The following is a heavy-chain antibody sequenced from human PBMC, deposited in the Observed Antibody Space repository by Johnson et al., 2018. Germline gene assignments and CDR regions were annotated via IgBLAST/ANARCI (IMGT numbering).Heavy chain of an antibody. CDR3: SRAGLEDWDGMDV. CDR2: ISWSSAGI. D-gene: IGHD1-1*01. Sequence: EVQLVESGGGLVQPGGSLRLSCAASGFTFDESAMHWVRQPPRKGLEWVSGISWSSAGIGYADSVKGRFTISRDNAKNSLCLQMKSLRGEDTAVYYCSRAGLEDWDGMDVWGQGTTVTVSS. J-gene: IGHJ6*02. V-gene: IGHV3-9*01. CDR1: GFTFDESA.